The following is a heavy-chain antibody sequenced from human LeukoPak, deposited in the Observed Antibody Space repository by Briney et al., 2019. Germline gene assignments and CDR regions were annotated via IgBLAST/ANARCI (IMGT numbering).Heavy chain of an antibody. V-gene: IGHV3-7*01. J-gene: IGHJ6*04. CDR1: GFTFSSYS. CDR2: IKQDGSEK. CDR3: ARGHIGMDV. D-gene: IGHD5-12*01. Sequence: GGSLRLSCAASGFTFSSYSMSWVRQAPGKGLEWVANIKQDGSEKNYVGSVKGRFTIARDNAKNSLYLQMNSLRAEDTAVYYCARGHIGMDVWGKGTTVTVSS.